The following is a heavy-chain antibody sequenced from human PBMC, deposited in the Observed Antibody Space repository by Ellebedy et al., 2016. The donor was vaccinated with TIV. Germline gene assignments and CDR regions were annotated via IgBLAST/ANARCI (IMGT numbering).Heavy chain of an antibody. Sequence: SETLSLXCTVSGGSISSSSYYWGWIRQPPGKGLEWIGSIYYSGSTYYNPSLKSRVTISVDTSKNQFSLKLSSVTAADTAVYYCARFGHYSSGFRWGQGTLVTVSS. CDR1: GGSISSSSYY. V-gene: IGHV4-39*01. J-gene: IGHJ4*02. CDR3: ARFGHYSSGFR. D-gene: IGHD6-19*01. CDR2: IYYSGST.